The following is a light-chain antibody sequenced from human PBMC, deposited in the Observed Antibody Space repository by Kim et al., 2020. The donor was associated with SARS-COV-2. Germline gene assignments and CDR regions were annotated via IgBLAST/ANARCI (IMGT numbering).Light chain of an antibody. V-gene: IGLV4-69*01. J-gene: IGLJ2*01. Sequence: QLVLTQSPSASASLGASVKLTCTLSSGHSSYAIAWHQQQPEKGPRYLMKLNSDGSHSKGDGIPDRFSGSSSGAERYLTISSLQSEDEADYYCQTWGPAFVIFGGGTQLTVL. CDR3: QTWGPAFVI. CDR1: SGHSSYA. CDR2: LNSDGSH.